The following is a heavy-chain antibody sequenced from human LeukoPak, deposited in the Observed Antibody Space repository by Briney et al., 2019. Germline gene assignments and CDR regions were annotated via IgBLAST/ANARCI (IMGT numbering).Heavy chain of an antibody. D-gene: IGHD2-2*01. CDR3: ARVREYQLRVMDV. Sequence: EASVKVSCKASGYTFTSYGISWVRQAPGQGLEWMGWISAYNGNTNYAQKLQGRVTMTTDTSTSTAYMELRSLRSDDTAVYYCARVREYQLRVMDVWGKGTTVAISS. J-gene: IGHJ6*03. CDR1: GYTFTSYG. CDR2: ISAYNGNT. V-gene: IGHV1-18*01.